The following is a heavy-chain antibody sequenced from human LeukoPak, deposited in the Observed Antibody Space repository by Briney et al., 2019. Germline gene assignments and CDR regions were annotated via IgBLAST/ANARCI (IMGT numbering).Heavy chain of an antibody. Sequence: GGSLLLSCAASGFSFSGYDMNWVRQAPGKGLEWVASISTRSNYIYYAASLKGRFTVSRDNAKASLYLQVNNLRADDTGRYYCVRGGYTMIKADAFDIWGQGTLVIVSS. J-gene: IGHJ3*02. V-gene: IGHV3-21*01. D-gene: IGHD3-22*01. CDR2: ISTRSNYI. CDR3: VRGGYTMIKADAFDI. CDR1: GFSFSGYD.